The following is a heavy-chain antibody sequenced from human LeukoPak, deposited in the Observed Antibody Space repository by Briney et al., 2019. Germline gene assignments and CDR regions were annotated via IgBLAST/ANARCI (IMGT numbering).Heavy chain of an antibody. V-gene: IGHV4-38-2*01. CDR1: GYSISSGYY. CDR2: IYHSGST. CDR3: ARHSYGLDRFDP. J-gene: IGHJ5*02. D-gene: IGHD5-18*01. Sequence: SETLSLTCAVSGYSISSGYYWGWIRQPPGKGLEWIGSIYHSGSTNYNPSLKSRVTISVDTSKNQFSLKLSSVTAADTAVYYCARHSYGLDRFDPWGQGTLVTVSS.